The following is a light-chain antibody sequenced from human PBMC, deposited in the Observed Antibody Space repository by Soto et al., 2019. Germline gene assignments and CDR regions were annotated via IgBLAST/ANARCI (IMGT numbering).Light chain of an antibody. Sequence: EIVLTQSPGTLSLSPGERATLSCRASQTINSRYLAWYQQKPGQAPRLLISGTSTRATGIPDRFSGSGSGTDFTLTISRLEPEDFAXYFCQRYGSSPPFTFGQGTKVEI. J-gene: IGKJ2*01. V-gene: IGKV3-20*01. CDR2: GTS. CDR1: QTINSRY. CDR3: QRYGSSPPFT.